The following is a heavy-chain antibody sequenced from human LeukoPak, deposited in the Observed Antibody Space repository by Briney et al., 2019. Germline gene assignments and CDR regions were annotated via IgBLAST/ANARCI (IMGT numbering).Heavy chain of an antibody. CDR3: ARAYRARVPGPHNWFDP. Sequence: GGSLRLSCAASGFTFSDYYMSWIRQAPGKGLEWVSYISSSGSTIYYADSVKGRFSISRDNAKNSLYLQMNSLRAEDTAVYYCARAYRARVPGPHNWFDPWGQGTLVTVSS. D-gene: IGHD2-21*01. CDR1: GFTFSDYY. J-gene: IGHJ5*02. V-gene: IGHV3-11*01. CDR2: ISSSGSTI.